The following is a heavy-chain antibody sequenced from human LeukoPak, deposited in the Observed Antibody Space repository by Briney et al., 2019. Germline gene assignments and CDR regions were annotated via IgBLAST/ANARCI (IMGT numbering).Heavy chain of an antibody. Sequence: SETLSLTCAVYGGSFSAYYWSWIRQPPGKGLEWIGEINHSGTTNYNPSLESRVTMSVDTSKNQFSLKLSSVTAADTAVYYCARRGTLYWYLDLRGRGTLVTVSS. CDR2: INHSGTT. D-gene: IGHD3-16*01. CDR3: ARRGTLYWYLDL. CDR1: GGSFSAYY. J-gene: IGHJ2*01. V-gene: IGHV4-34*01.